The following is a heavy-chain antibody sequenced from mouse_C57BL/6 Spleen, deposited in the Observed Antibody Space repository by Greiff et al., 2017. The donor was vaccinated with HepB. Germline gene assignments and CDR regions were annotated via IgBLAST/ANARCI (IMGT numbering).Heavy chain of an antibody. J-gene: IGHJ2*01. CDR1: GYTFTDYY. V-gene: IGHV1-26*01. Sequence: VQLQQSGPELVKPGASVKISCKASGYTFTDYYMNWVKQSHGKSLEWIGDINPNYGGTSYNQKFKGKATLTVDKSSSTAYMELRSLTSEDSAVYYCARSSYDGYYGYWGQGTTLTVSS. CDR2: INPNYGGT. CDR3: ARSSYDGYYGY. D-gene: IGHD2-3*01.